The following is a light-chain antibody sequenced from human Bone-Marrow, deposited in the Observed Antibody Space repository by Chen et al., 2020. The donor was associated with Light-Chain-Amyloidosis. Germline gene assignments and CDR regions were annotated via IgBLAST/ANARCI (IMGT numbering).Light chain of an antibody. CDR2: RDS. CDR3: SAWDDSLNSWV. V-gene: IGLV1-44*01. CDR1: SSNIGSET. J-gene: IGLJ3*02. Sequence: QSALTQPPSASGAPGQRVTLSCSGSSSNIGSETVNWYQRLPGTAPKLPIYRDSLRPPGVPGRLSGSKSGTSASLAISGLQSGDEGDYYCSAWDDSLNSWVFGGGTRLTVL.